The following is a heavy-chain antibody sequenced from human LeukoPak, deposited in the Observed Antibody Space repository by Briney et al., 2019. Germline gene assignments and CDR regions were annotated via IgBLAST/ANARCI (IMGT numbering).Heavy chain of an antibody. V-gene: IGHV3-21*01. D-gene: IGHD3-22*01. CDR1: GFTFSTYN. CDR2: ISSSGNYI. Sequence: GGSLRLSCADSGFTFSTYNMKWVRQAPGKGLEGVSSISSSGNYIYYADSVKGRFTISRDNAKNSLYLQMNSLRAEDTAVYYCARGSYYDSSGYFWGQGTLVTVSS. J-gene: IGHJ4*02. CDR3: ARGSYYDSSGYF.